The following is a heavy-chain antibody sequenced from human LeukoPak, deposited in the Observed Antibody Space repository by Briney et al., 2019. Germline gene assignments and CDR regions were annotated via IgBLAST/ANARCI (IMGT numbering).Heavy chain of an antibody. CDR3: ARGGYYTFDS. D-gene: IGHD3-3*01. J-gene: IGHJ4*02. V-gene: IGHV3-7*01. Sequence: PGGSLRLSCAASGFSFRDYWMKWVRQAPGKGLEWVASINKDESARYYVDSVKGRFTISRDNAKNSLYLQMNSLRVEDTAVYFCARGGYYTFDSWGQGTLVTVSS. CDR1: GFSFRDYW. CDR2: INKDESAR.